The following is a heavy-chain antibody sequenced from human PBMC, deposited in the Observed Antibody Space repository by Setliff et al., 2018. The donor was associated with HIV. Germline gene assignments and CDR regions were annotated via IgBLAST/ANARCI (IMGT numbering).Heavy chain of an antibody. J-gene: IGHJ4*02. CDR1: GGSISSSNW. Sequence: SETLSLTCAVSGGSISSSNWWSWVRQHPGKGLEWIGEIYHSGSTNYNPSLKSRVTISVDKSKNQVSLKLSSVTAADTAVYYCARARDIAVAGYFDYWGQGTLVTVSS. V-gene: IGHV4-4*02. D-gene: IGHD6-19*01. CDR2: IYHSGST. CDR3: ARARDIAVAGYFDY.